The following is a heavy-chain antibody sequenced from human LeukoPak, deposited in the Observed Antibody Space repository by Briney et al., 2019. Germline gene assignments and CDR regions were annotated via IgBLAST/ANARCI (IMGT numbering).Heavy chain of an antibody. CDR2: ISYDGSTK. Sequence: PGRSLRLSCAASGFTFSSYAIHWVRQAPGKGLEWVAVISYDGSTKYYADSVQGRFTISRDNSKSTLYLQMNSLRAEDTAVYHCAKSHCSGGSCYSWASDYWGQGTLVTVSS. CDR1: GFTFSSYA. D-gene: IGHD2-15*01. J-gene: IGHJ4*02. CDR3: AKSHCSGGSCYSWASDY. V-gene: IGHV3-30*18.